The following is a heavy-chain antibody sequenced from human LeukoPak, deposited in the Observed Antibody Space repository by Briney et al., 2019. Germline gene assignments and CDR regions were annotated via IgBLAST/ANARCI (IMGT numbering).Heavy chain of an antibody. Sequence: GRSLRLSCAASGFTFSSYGMHWVRQAPGKGLEWVAVISYDGSNKYYADSVKGRFTISRDKSKNTVYLQMNSLRAEDTAVYYCAKEDGSGSSVFLDAFDIWGQGTMVTVSS. J-gene: IGHJ3*02. CDR3: AKEDGSGSSVFLDAFDI. CDR1: GFTFSSYG. CDR2: ISYDGSNK. D-gene: IGHD3-10*01. V-gene: IGHV3-30*18.